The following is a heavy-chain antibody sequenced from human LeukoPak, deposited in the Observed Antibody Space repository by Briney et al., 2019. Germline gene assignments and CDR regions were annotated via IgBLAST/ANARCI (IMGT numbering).Heavy chain of an antibody. Sequence: PGGSLRLSCAASGFTFSSYSMNWVRQAPGKGLEWVSYISSSGSTIYYADSVKGRFTISRDNAKKSLYLQMNSLRAEDTAVYYCARKGYFGDQPLDYWGQGTLVTVSS. J-gene: IGHJ4*02. D-gene: IGHD2-15*01. CDR1: GFTFSSYS. CDR2: ISSSGSTI. V-gene: IGHV3-48*04. CDR3: ARKGYFGDQPLDY.